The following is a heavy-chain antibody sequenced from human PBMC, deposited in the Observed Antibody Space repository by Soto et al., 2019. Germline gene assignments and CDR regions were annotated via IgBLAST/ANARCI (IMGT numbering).Heavy chain of an antibody. V-gene: IGHV3-21*01. CDR3: ARWGCSGSNCNLNQRSFDL. CDR2: ISSSSSYI. CDR1: GFTFSSYS. J-gene: IGHJ4*02. Sequence: EVQLVESGGGLVKPGGSLRLSCAASGFTFSSYSMNWVRQAPGKGLEWVSSISSSSSYIYYADSVKGRFTFSRDNSKNTMSLQMNSLRVEDTAIYYCARWGCSGSNCNLNQRSFDLWGQGTLVTVSS. D-gene: IGHD2-15*01.